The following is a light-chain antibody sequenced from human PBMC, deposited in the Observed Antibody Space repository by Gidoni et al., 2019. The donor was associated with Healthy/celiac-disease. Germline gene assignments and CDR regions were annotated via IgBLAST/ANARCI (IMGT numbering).Light chain of an antibody. CDR3: SSYTSSSTLV. J-gene: IGLJ3*02. CDR2: QVS. Sequence: QSDLTQPASVSGPPGQSITISCTGTSSDVGGSNYVSWYQKHPGKAPKLMIYQVSNRPSGVSNRFSGSKSGNTASLTISGLQAEDEADYYCSSYTSSSTLVFGGGTKLTVL. V-gene: IGLV2-14*01. CDR1: SSDVGGSNY.